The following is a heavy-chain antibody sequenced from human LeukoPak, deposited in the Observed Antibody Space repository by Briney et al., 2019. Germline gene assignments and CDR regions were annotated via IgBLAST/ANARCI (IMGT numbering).Heavy chain of an antibody. Sequence: PSETLSLTCTVSGGSISSSSYYWGWIRQPPGKGLEWIGSIYYSGSTYYNPSLKSRVTISVDTSKNQFSLKLSSVTAADTAVYYCARCGTMVRGVIKNWFDPWGQGTLVTVSS. J-gene: IGHJ5*02. V-gene: IGHV4-39*01. CDR2: IYYSGST. D-gene: IGHD3-10*01. CDR1: GGSISSSSYY. CDR3: ARCGTMVRGVIKNWFDP.